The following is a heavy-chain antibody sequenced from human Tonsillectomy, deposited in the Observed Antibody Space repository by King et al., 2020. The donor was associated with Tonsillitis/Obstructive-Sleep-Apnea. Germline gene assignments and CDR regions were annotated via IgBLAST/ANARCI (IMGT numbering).Heavy chain of an antibody. D-gene: IGHD3-22*01. Sequence: QLQESGPGLVKPSETLSLTCTVSGDSINVNNYYWGWIRQPPGRGLEWIGSIYFTGSTYCNPSLKSRVTISVDTSKNQFSLKLSSVTAADTAVYYCARDPEENVYYASSGFSYYYGLDVWGPGTTVTVSS. V-gene: IGHV4-39*07. CDR2: IYFTGST. CDR3: ARDPEENVYYASSGFSYYYGLDV. J-gene: IGHJ6*02. CDR1: GDSINVNNYY.